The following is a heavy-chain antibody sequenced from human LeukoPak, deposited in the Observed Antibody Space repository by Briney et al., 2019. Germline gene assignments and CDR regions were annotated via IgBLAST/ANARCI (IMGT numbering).Heavy chain of an antibody. Sequence: ASVKVSCKASGYTFTSYDINWVRRATGQGLGWMGWMNPNSGTTGYAQKFKGRVTMTRKTSISTAYMELSSLRSEDTAVYYCARVIPRYDILTGYYNVMGYYYYYYGMDVWGQGTTVTVSS. CDR2: MNPNSGTT. CDR1: GYTFTSYD. V-gene: IGHV1-8*01. D-gene: IGHD3-9*01. CDR3: ARVIPRYDILTGYYNVMGYYYYYYGMDV. J-gene: IGHJ6*02.